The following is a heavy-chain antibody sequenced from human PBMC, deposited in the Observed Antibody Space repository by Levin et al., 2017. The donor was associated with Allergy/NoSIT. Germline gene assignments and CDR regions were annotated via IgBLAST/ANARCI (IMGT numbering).Heavy chain of an antibody. V-gene: IGHV3-7*01. CDR2: IKKDGSEK. D-gene: IGHD5/OR15-5a*01. Sequence: PGESLKISCAASGFTFSSQWMSWVRQAPGKGLEWVGNIKKDGSEKNYVDSVKGRFTISRDNAKNSVDLQMNSLRVEDTAVYYCARDVWAYFDYWGQGILVTVSS. J-gene: IGHJ4*02. CDR3: ARDVWAYFDY. CDR1: GFTFSSQW.